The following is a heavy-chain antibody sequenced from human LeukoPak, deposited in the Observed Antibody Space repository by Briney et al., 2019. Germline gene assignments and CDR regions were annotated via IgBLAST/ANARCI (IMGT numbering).Heavy chain of an antibody. CDR1: GFTFNSYA. CDR3: AKVAQPYYYYYGMDV. Sequence: GGSLRLSCAASGFTFNSYAMHWVRQAPGKGLEWVAFIQYDGSNKYYVDSVKGRFTVSRDNSKNTLYLQMNSLRAEDTAVYYCAKVAQPYYYYYGMDVWGQGTTVTVSS. CDR2: IQYDGSNK. V-gene: IGHV3-30*02. J-gene: IGHJ6*02.